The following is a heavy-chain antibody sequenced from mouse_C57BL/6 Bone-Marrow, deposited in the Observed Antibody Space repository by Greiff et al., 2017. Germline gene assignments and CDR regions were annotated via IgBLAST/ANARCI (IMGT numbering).Heavy chain of an antibody. J-gene: IGHJ4*01. CDR1: GFNIKDSY. Sequence: VQLPQSWAELVGPGASVQLSCTASGFNIKDSYMPWVKPRPEPGLEWIGRIDPEDGDTEYAPKFQGKATMTADTSSNTAYLQLSSLTSEDTAVYYCTTYYYGSSLYYYAMDYWGQGTSVTVSS. CDR3: TTYYYGSSLYYYAMDY. D-gene: IGHD1-1*01. CDR2: IDPEDGDT. V-gene: IGHV14-1*01.